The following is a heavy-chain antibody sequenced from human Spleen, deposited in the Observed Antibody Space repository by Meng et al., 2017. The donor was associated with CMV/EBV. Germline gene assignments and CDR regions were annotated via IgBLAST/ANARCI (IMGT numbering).Heavy chain of an antibody. Sequence: GGSLRLSCTASGFTFSSYWMHWVRQAPGKGLVWVSRSNNDGTITTYADPAQGRFTISRDNAKNTLYLQMNSLIAEDTAVYYCARRGYSSSSEGMDVWGQGTTVTVSS. D-gene: IGHD6-6*01. V-gene: IGHV3-74*01. CDR1: GFTFSSYW. CDR3: ARRGYSSSSEGMDV. CDR2: SNNDGTIT. J-gene: IGHJ6*02.